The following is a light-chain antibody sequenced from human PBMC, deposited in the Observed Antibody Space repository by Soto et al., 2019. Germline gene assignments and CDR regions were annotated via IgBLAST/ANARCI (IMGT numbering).Light chain of an antibody. CDR1: SSDVGGYNC. Sequence: QSVLTQPRSVSGSAGQSVTISCTGTSSDVGGYNCVSWYQQHPGKAPQLIIYDVTQRPSGVPDRFSGSKSGNTASLSISGLQAEDEDDYYCCSHSASYTFVFGTGTKVTLL. J-gene: IGLJ1*01. V-gene: IGLV2-11*01. CDR3: CSHSASYTFV. CDR2: DVT.